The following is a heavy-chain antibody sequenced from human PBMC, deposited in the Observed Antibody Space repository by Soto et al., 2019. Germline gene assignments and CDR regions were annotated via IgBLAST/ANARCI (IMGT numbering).Heavy chain of an antibody. CDR1: GFTFSKYA. Sequence: EVQLLESGGGLVQPGGSLRLSCAASGFTFSKYAMAWIRQAPGKGLEWVSVIASGGGGIHYADSVKGRFTTSRDTSKATVYLQMNSLRVDDTAVYYCAKYDSPDPTRTFDYWGRGSLVTVSP. CDR3: AKYDSPDPTRTFDY. V-gene: IGHV3-23*01. CDR2: IASGGGGI. D-gene: IGHD1-1*01. J-gene: IGHJ4*02.